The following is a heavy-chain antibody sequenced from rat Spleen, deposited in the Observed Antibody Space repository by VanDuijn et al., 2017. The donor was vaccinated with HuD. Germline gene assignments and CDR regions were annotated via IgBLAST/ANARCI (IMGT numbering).Heavy chain of an antibody. CDR1: EFTFNNYW. V-gene: IGHV5-31*01. J-gene: IGHJ2*01. Sequence: EVQLVESGGGLVQPGRSLKLSCVASEFTFNNYWMAWIRQAPGKGLEWIASISTGGGNTYHRDSVKGRFTISRDNAKSTLFLQMDSLRSEDTATYYCGRRDYGGYGDYWGQGVMVTVSS. CDR2: ISTGGGNT. CDR3: GRRDYGGYGDY. D-gene: IGHD1-11*01.